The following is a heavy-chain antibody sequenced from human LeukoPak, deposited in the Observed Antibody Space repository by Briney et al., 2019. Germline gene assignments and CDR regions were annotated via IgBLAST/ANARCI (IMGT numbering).Heavy chain of an antibody. V-gene: IGHV3-21*01. CDR2: ISSSSSYI. Sequence: GFTXXXYSMNWVRQAPGKGLEWVSSISSSSSYIYYADSVKGRFTISRDNAKNSLYLQMNSLRAEDTAVYYCARVGWSNAFDIWGQGTMVTVSS. J-gene: IGHJ3*02. CDR1: GFTXXXYS. CDR3: ARVGWSNAFDI. D-gene: IGHD2-8*01.